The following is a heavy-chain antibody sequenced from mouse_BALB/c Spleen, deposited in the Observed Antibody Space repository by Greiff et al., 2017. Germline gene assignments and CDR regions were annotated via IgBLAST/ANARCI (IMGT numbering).Heavy chain of an antibody. Sequence: VQLQQSGPELVKPGASVKISCKASGYPFTGYFMNWVMQSHGKSLEWIGRINPYNGDTFYNQKFKGKATLTVDKSSSTAHMELRSLASEDSAVYYCARGASGYVGYWGQGTTLTVSS. J-gene: IGHJ2*01. CDR3: ARGASGYVGY. V-gene: IGHV1-20*02. CDR2: INPYNGDT. CDR1: GYPFTGYF. D-gene: IGHD1-2*01.